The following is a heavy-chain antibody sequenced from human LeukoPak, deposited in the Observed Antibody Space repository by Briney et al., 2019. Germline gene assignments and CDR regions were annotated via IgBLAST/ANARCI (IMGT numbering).Heavy chain of an antibody. Sequence: SETLSLTCTVSGDSISSRGYYWDWIRQPPGKGLEWIGTIYYSGTTYFNPSLKSRVTISVDTSKNQFSLKLSSVTAADTAVYYCARPYTSSWYLAWGQGTLVTVSS. D-gene: IGHD6-13*01. J-gene: IGHJ5*02. CDR1: GDSISSRGYY. CDR2: IYYSGTT. CDR3: ARPYTSSWYLA. V-gene: IGHV4-39*01.